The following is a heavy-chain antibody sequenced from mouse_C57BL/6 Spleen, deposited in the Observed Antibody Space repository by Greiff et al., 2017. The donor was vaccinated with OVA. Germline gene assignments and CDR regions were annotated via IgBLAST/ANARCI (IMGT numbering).Heavy chain of an antibody. CDR3: ARRGYGSSLDY. V-gene: IGHV1-42*01. D-gene: IGHD1-1*01. J-gene: IGHJ2*01. Sequence: EVQLQQSGPELVKPGASVKISCKASGYSFTGYYMNWVKQSPEKSLEWIGEINPSTGGTTYNQKFKAKATLTVDKSSSTAYMQLKSLTSEDSAVYYYARRGYGSSLDYWGQGTTLTVSS. CDR1: GYSFTGYY. CDR2: INPSTGGT.